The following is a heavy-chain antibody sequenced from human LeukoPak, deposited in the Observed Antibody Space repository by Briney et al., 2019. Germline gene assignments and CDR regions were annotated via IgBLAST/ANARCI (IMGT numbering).Heavy chain of an antibody. CDR2: ISGSGGKT. D-gene: IGHD3-22*01. Sequence: PGGSLRLSCAASGFTFSSYGTSWVRQAPGKGLEWVSAISGSGGKTSYADFVKGRSTISRDNSKNSLYLQMNSLRAEDTAVYYCARDLYRIVVVPHYFDYWGQGTLVTVSS. J-gene: IGHJ4*02. V-gene: IGHV3-23*01. CDR3: ARDLYRIVVVPHYFDY. CDR1: GFTFSSYG.